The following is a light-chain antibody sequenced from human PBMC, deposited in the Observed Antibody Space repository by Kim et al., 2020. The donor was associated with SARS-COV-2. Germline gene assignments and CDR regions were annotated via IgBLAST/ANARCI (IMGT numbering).Light chain of an antibody. CDR3: QQSHSMPWT. CDR2: AAS. CDR1: QSISTY. Sequence: ASVGDRVIITCRASQSISTYLNWYQQKPGKAPKVVIDAASSLPSGVPSSFSGSGSGTDFTLTISSLQPEDFATYYCQQSHSMPWTFGQGTKVDIK. J-gene: IGKJ1*01. V-gene: IGKV1-39*01.